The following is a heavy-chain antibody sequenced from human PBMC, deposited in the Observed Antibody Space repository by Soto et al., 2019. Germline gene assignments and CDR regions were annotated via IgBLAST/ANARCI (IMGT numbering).Heavy chain of an antibody. Sequence: LSLTCSVSGGSMSDFFWSWIRQSPERGLEWIGYVYYLGSTDYNPSLKSRVTISVDTSKRQFSLRLSSVTAADAAIYYCARDGYDGSGSPYPAYWGPGTQVTV. J-gene: IGHJ4*02. CDR1: GGSMSDFF. V-gene: IGHV4-59*01. CDR3: ARDGYDGSGSPYPAY. CDR2: VYYLGST. D-gene: IGHD3-10*01.